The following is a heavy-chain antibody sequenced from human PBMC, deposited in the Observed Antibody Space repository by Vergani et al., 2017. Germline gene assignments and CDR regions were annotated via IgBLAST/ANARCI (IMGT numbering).Heavy chain of an antibody. Sequence: QLQLQQSGPGLVKPSETLSLTCTVSGYSISTSNYYWGWIRQPPGKGLECIGNIYYTGSTYYNPSLKSRVTISVDTSKDHFALQLSSVTATDTAVYYCARFPNIVGENWFDSWGQGTLVTVSS. J-gene: IGHJ5*01. CDR2: IYYTGST. D-gene: IGHD2/OR15-2a*01. CDR3: ARFPNIVGENWFDS. V-gene: IGHV4-39*02. CDR1: GYSISTSNYY.